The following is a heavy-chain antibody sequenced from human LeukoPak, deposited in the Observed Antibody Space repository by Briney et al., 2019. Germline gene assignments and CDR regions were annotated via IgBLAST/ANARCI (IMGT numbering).Heavy chain of an antibody. Sequence: SETLSLTCTVSGGSISSGSYYWSWIRQPAGKGLEWIGRIYTSGSTYYNPSLKSRITISVDTSKNQFSLKLSSVTAADTAVYYCARQGRRAFDVWGQGTMVTVSS. D-gene: IGHD1-26*01. CDR2: IYTSGST. J-gene: IGHJ3*01. CDR1: GGSISSGSYY. V-gene: IGHV4-61*02. CDR3: ARQGRRAFDV.